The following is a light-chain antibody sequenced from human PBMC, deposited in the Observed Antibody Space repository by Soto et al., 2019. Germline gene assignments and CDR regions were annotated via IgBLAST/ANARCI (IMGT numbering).Light chain of an antibody. J-gene: IGKJ1*01. V-gene: IGKV3-20*01. CDR1: QSVSSSY. CDR3: QQYGSSPT. CDR2: GTS. Sequence: EIVLTQSPGTLSLSTGERATLSCRASQSVSSSYLAWYQQKPGQAPRLLIYGTSTRATGIPDRFSSSGSGTDFTLTISRLEPEDFAVYYCQQYGSSPTFGQGTKVEIK.